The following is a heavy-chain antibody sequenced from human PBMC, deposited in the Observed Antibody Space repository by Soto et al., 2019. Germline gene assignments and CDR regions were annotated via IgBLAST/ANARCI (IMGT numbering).Heavy chain of an antibody. D-gene: IGHD3-3*01. CDR1: GFTFSSYA. CDR2: ISGSGGST. V-gene: IGHV3-23*01. Sequence: EVQLLESGGGLVQPGGSLRLSCAASGFTFSSYAMSWVRQAPGKGLEWVSAISGSGGSTYYADSVKGRFTISRDNSKNTLYLQMNSLRAEDTAVYYCAKVGADYDFWSGYEGAFDYWGQGTLVTVSS. CDR3: AKVGADYDFWSGYEGAFDY. J-gene: IGHJ4*02.